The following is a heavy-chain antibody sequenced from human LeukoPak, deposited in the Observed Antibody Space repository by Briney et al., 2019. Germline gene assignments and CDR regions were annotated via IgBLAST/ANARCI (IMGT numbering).Heavy chain of an antibody. Sequence: GGSLRLSCAASGFTFSSYVMHWVRQAPGKGLEWVANIKQDGSEKYYVDSVKGRFTISRDNAKNSLYLQMNSLRAEDTAVYYCARVGQQLVFSRYGLGFFYWGQGTLVTVSS. CDR1: GFTFSSYV. CDR3: ARVGQQLVFSRYGLGFFY. V-gene: IGHV3-7*01. J-gene: IGHJ4*02. D-gene: IGHD6-13*01. CDR2: IKQDGSEK.